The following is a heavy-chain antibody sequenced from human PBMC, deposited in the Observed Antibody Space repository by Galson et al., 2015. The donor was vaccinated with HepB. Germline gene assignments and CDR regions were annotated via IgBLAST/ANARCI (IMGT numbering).Heavy chain of an antibody. J-gene: IGHJ1*01. D-gene: IGHD3-22*01. CDR3: ITGNYYDSSGNRKMGYFQH. V-gene: IGHV3-15*01. CDR1: GFTFSEAW. Sequence: SLRLSCAASGFTFSEAWMSWVRQTPGKGLEWVGRIKSRSDGGTTDYAAPVKGRFTISRDDSRNTVYLQMNSLKSEDTAVYHCITGNYYDSSGNRKMGYFQHWGQGTLVTVYS. CDR2: IKSRSDGGTT.